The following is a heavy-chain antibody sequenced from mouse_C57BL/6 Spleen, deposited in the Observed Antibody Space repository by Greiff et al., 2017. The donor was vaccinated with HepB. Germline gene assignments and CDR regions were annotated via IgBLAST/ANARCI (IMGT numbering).Heavy chain of an antibody. J-gene: IGHJ2*01. CDR2: IYPGSGST. Sequence: QVQLQQPGAELVKPGASVKMSCKASGYTFTSYWITWVKQRPGQGLEWIGDIYPGSGSTNYNEKFKSKATLTVDTSSSTAYMQLSSLTSEDSAVYYCASVLIYYGNYDFDYWGQGTTLTVSS. CDR1: GYTFTSYW. CDR3: ASVLIYYGNYDFDY. D-gene: IGHD2-1*01. V-gene: IGHV1-55*01.